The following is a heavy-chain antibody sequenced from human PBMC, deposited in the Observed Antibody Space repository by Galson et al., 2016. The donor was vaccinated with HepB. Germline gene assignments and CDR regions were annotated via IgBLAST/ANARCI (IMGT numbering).Heavy chain of an antibody. V-gene: IGHV3-23*01. CDR2: INAGGNNR. CDR3: VKYVGLDGFDY. CDR1: GCTFSTYP. D-gene: IGHD3/OR15-3a*01. J-gene: IGHJ4*02. Sequence: SLRLSCAASGCTFSTYPMGWVRQAPGKGPEWVSGINAGGNNRYYSDSVKGRFAISRDNSKNTLYLQLDNLRGEDTAVYYCVKYVGLDGFDYWGQGTLVIVSS.